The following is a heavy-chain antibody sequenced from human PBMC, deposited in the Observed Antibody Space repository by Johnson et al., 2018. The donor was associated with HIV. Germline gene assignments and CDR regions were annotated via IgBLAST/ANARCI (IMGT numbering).Heavy chain of an antibody. Sequence: VQLVESGGGVVQPGRSLRLSCAASGFTFDDYAMHWVRQAPGKGLEWVSGISWNSGSIGYADSVKGRFTISRDNAKNSLYLQMNSLRAGDTAVYYCARNSYSSSSGAFDIWGQGTMVTVSS. V-gene: IGHV3-9*01. CDR3: ARNSYSSSSGAFDI. CDR2: ISWNSGSI. J-gene: IGHJ3*02. D-gene: IGHD6-6*01. CDR1: GFTFDDYA.